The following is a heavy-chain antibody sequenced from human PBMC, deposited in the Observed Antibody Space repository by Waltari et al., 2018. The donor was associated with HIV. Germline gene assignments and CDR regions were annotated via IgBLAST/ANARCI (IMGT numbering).Heavy chain of an antibody. J-gene: IGHJ3*02. V-gene: IGHV3-66*01. CDR1: GFTVSRSP. CDR3: ARVDRAGTTSGWDVFDI. D-gene: IGHD1-1*01. CDR2: MYSGGTT. Sequence: EVQLVESGGGLVRPGRSLSLSCPASGFTVSRSPSGRVRQTPGKGLEYVSVMYSGGTTHYADSVNGRFTISRDSSKSALYLQMNTLRAEDTALYYCARVDRAGTTSGWDVFDIWGQGTMVTVSS.